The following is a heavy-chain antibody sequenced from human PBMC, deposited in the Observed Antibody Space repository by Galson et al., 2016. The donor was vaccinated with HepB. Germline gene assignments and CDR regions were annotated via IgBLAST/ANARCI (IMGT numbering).Heavy chain of an antibody. CDR2: IYHSGST. D-gene: IGHD3-10*01. CDR1: GGSISSSSYF. CDR3: AGDRSSGSGSFGY. Sequence: TLSLTCTVSGGSISSSSYFWGWIRQHPGKGLEWIGYIYHSGSTYYNPSLKSRVTISVDTSKNQFSLKLSSVTAADTAVYYCAGDRSSGSGSFGYWGQGTLVTVSS. V-gene: IGHV4-31*03. J-gene: IGHJ4*02.